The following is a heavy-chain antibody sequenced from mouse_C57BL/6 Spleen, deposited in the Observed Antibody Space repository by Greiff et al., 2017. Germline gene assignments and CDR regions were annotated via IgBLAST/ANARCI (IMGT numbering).Heavy chain of an antibody. CDR1: GFTFSSYG. CDR3: ARGARDYGSTFYWYFDV. V-gene: IGHV5-6*02. CDR2: ISSGGSYT. Sequence: EVKLVESGGDLVKPGGSLKLSCAASGFTFSSYGMSWVRQTPDKRLEWVATISSGGSYTYYPDSVKGRFTISRDNAKNTLYLQMSSLKSEDTAMYYCARGARDYGSTFYWYFDVWGTGTTVTVSS. D-gene: IGHD1-1*01. J-gene: IGHJ1*03.